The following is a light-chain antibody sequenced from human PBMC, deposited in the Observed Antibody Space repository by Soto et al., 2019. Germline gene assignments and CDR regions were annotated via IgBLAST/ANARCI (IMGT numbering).Light chain of an antibody. CDR1: SSDVGSYNV. J-gene: IGLJ3*02. Sequence: QSVLTQPASVSGSPGQSITVSCTGTSSDVGSYNVVSWYQQNPGKAPKLMIFEGTKRPSGVSNRFSGSKSGNTASLTISGLQAEDEADYYCCSFAGSSMWVFGGGTKLTVL. CDR3: CSFAGSSMWV. CDR2: EGT. V-gene: IGLV2-23*01.